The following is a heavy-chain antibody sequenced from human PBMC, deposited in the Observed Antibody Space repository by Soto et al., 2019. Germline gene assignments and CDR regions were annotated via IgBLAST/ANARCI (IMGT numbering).Heavy chain of an antibody. J-gene: IGHJ3*02. V-gene: IGHV1-8*01. CDR3: ARGPTRRYCSGGSCYSRVAFDI. CDR1: GYTFTGYD. D-gene: IGHD2-15*01. Sequence: ASVKVSCKASGYTFTGYDINWVRQATGQGLEWMGWMNPNSGNTGYAQKFQGRVTMTRNTSISTAYMELSSLRSEDTAVYYCARGPTRRYCSGGSCYSRVAFDIWGQGTMVTVSS. CDR2: MNPNSGNT.